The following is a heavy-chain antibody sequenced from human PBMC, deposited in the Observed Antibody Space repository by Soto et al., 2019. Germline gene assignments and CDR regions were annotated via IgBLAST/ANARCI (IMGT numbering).Heavy chain of an antibody. CDR3: VKGSASTRPYYFDY. CDR1: GFAFDYHV. J-gene: IGHJ4*02. Sequence: GGSLILSCAASGFAFDYHVMSWVRQAPEKGLDWVAAITVSGGDTYYADSVKGRFTISRDNSKNTLYLEVNSLRADDTAVYYCVKGSASTRPYYFDYWGQGTLVTVSS. D-gene: IGHD6-6*01. V-gene: IGHV3-23*01. CDR2: ITVSGGDT.